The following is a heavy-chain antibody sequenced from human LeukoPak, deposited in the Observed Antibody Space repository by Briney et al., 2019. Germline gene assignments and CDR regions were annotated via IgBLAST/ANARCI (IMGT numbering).Heavy chain of an antibody. Sequence: SETLCLTCTVSGGSISSYYWSWIRQPPGKGLEWVGHIYYLGSTNYNPSLKSRVTISIDTSKNYFSLKLNSVIAADTAVYYCARDRPGSYWYFDLWGRGTLVTVSS. V-gene: IGHV4-59*01. CDR3: ARDRPGSYWYFDL. D-gene: IGHD3-10*01. CDR1: GGSISSYY. J-gene: IGHJ2*01. CDR2: IYYLGST.